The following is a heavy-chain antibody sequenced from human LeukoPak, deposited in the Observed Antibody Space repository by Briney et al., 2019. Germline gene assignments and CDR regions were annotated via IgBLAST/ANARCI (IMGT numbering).Heavy chain of an antibody. D-gene: IGHD3-10*01. Sequence: GGSLRLSCAASGFTFSSYAMHWVRQAPGKGLEWVAVISYDGSNKYYADSVKGRFTISRDNSKNTLYLQMNSLRAEDTAVYYCARDSAYRSGYPGYIDVWGKGTTVTVSS. CDR1: GFTFSSYA. V-gene: IGHV3-30*01. CDR3: ARDSAYRSGYPGYIDV. CDR2: ISYDGSNK. J-gene: IGHJ6*03.